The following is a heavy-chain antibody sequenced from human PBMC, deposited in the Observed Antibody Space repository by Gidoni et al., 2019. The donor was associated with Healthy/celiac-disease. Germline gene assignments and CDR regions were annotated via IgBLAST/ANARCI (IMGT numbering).Heavy chain of an antibody. D-gene: IGHD1-26*01. Sequence: EVQLLESGGGLVQPGGSLRLSCAASGLTFSSYAMSWVRQAPGKGLEWVSAISGSGGSTYYADSVKGRFTISRDNSKNTLYLQMNSLRAEDTAVYYCAKHFGEWELPLLMWGQGTLVTVSS. V-gene: IGHV3-23*01. CDR1: GLTFSSYA. J-gene: IGHJ4*02. CDR2: ISGSGGST. CDR3: AKHFGEWELPLLM.